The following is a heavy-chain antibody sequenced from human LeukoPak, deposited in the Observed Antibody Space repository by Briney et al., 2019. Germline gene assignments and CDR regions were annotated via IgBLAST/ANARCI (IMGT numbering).Heavy chain of an antibody. J-gene: IGHJ6*03. Sequence: SETLSLTCTLYGGSVNSTSYSSGWIRQAPGKGLDWIGSVYYSGSTYYSLSPKSRGTISVDTSKNQFSLKLSSVTAADTAVYYCARVGYCSSTSCGGNYYYMDVWSKGTTVTISS. CDR2: VYYSGST. D-gene: IGHD2-2*01. V-gene: IGHV4-39*07. CDR3: ARVGYCSSTSCGGNYYYMDV. CDR1: GGSVNSTSYS.